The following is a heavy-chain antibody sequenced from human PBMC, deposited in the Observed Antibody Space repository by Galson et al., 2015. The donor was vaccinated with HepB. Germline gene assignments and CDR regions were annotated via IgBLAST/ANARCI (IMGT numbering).Heavy chain of an antibody. Sequence: CAISGDSVSGNIVSWNWIRQSPSRGLEWLGRTYFRSKWYYDYAVSVKSRITINPDTSKNQFSLQLHSVTPEDTAVYYCAGAGYCRSTYCFFAYWGQGTLVTVSS. J-gene: IGHJ4*02. CDR1: GDSVSGNIVS. CDR2: TYFRSKWYY. V-gene: IGHV6-1*01. D-gene: IGHD2-2*01. CDR3: AGAGYCRSTYCFFAY.